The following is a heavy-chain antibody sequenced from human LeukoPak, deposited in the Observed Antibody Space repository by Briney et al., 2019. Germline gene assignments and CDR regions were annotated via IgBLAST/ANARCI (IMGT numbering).Heavy chain of an antibody. CDR3: ARGRLTLAYCGGDCYAFDI. J-gene: IGHJ3*02. CDR1: GYTFTSYD. D-gene: IGHD2-21*02. V-gene: IGHV1-8*01. Sequence: ASVKVSCKASGYTFTSYDINWVRQATGQGLEWMGWMNPNSGNTGYAQKFQGRVTMTRNTSISTAYMELSSLRSEDTAVYYCARGRLTLAYCGGDCYAFDIWGQGTMVTVSS. CDR2: MNPNSGNT.